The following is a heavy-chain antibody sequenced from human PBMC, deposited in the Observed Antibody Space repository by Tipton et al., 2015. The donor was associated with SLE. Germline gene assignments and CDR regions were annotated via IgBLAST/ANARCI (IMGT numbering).Heavy chain of an antibody. D-gene: IGHD5-18*01. CDR1: GGSFSGYY. Sequence: TLSLTCAVYGGSFSGYYWSWIRQPPGKGLEWIGEINHSGSTNYNPSLKSRVTISVDTSKNQFSLRLSSMTAADTAVYYCARGHTAMVGSLYYYGMDVWGQGTTVTVSS. V-gene: IGHV4-34*01. CDR3: ARGHTAMVGSLYYYGMDV. J-gene: IGHJ6*02. CDR2: INHSGST.